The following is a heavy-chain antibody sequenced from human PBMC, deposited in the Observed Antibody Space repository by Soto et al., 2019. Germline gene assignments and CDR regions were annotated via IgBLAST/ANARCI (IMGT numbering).Heavy chain of an antibody. V-gene: IGHV3-74*01. D-gene: IGHD1-1*01. CDR2: INSGDCMT. Sequence: GGSLRLSCAASGFTFGSYWMHWVRQAPGKGLVWVSRINSGDCMTYYADSVKGRFTISRDNSKNTLYLDINSLRAEDTAVYYCAKSLDINWKNWFDPWGQGTLVTVSS. CDR3: AKSLDINWKNWFDP. J-gene: IGHJ5*02. CDR1: GFTFGSYW.